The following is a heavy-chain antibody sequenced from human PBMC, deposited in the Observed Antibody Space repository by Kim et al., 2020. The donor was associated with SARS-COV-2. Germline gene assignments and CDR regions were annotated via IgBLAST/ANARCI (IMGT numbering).Heavy chain of an antibody. D-gene: IGHD3-10*01. CDR1: GFTFSSYS. CDR3: SISTLGWFGDSEAFDY. J-gene: IGHJ4*02. CDR2: ISSSSSTI. V-gene: IGHV3-48*04. Sequence: GGSLRLSCAASGFTFSSYSMNWVRQAPGKGLEWVSYISSSSSTIYYADSVKGRFTISRENAKNSLYLQMNSLRAEDTAVYYCSISTLGWFGDSEAFDYWGQRTLVTVCS.